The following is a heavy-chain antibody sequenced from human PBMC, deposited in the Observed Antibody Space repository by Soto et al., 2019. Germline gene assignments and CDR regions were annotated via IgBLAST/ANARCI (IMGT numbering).Heavy chain of an antibody. CDR2: IYSGGST. D-gene: IGHD2-15*01. V-gene: IGHV3-53*04. Sequence: GGSLRLSCAASGFTVSSNYMSWVRQAPGKGLEWVSVIYSGGSTYYADSVKGRFTISRHNSKNTLYLQMNSLRAEDTAVYYCARERQYCSGGSCYSADAFDIWGQGTMVTVSS. CDR3: ARERQYCSGGSCYSADAFDI. J-gene: IGHJ3*02. CDR1: GFTVSSNY.